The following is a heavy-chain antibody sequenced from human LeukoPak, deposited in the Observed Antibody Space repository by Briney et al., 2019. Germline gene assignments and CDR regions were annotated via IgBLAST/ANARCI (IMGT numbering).Heavy chain of an antibody. D-gene: IGHD2-15*01. CDR3: ARDDRIVVVVAATDNWFDP. Sequence: ASVKVSCKASGYTFTGYYMHWVRQAPGQGLEWMGWINPNSGGTNYAQKFQGRVTMTRDTSISTAYMELSRLRSDDTAVYYCARDDRIVVVVAATDNWFDPWGQGTQVTVSS. V-gene: IGHV1-2*02. J-gene: IGHJ5*02. CDR1: GYTFTGYY. CDR2: INPNSGGT.